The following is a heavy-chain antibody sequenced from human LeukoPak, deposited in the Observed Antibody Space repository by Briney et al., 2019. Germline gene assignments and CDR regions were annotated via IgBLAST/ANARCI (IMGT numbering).Heavy chain of an antibody. CDR3: AREMYYYGSGSSGSSAFDI. CDR1: GYTFTSYG. CDR2: ISAYNGNT. Sequence: ASVKVSCKASGYTFTSYGISWVRQAPGQGLEWMGWISAYNGNTNSAQKLQGRVTMTTDTSTSTAYMELRSLRSDDTAVYYCAREMYYYGSGSSGSSAFDIWGQGTMVTVSS. V-gene: IGHV1-18*01. J-gene: IGHJ3*02. D-gene: IGHD3-10*01.